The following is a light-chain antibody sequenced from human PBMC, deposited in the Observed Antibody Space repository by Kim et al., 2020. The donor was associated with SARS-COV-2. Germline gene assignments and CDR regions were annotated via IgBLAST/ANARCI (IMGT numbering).Light chain of an antibody. CDR2: GAS. Sequence: EIVMTQSPATLSVSPGERATLSCRASQSVSSNLAWYQQKFGQAPRLLIYGASTRATGIPARFSGSGSGTEFTLTISSLQSEDFAVYYCQQYNSWPGSFGEGTKLE. CDR3: QQYNSWPGS. CDR1: QSVSSN. J-gene: IGKJ2*03. V-gene: IGKV3-15*01.